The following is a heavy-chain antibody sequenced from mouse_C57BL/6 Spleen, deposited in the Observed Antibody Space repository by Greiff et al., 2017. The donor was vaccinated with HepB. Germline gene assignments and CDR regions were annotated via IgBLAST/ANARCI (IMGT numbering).Heavy chain of an antibody. CDR3: ARWPTGTRYFDY. D-gene: IGHD4-1*02. J-gene: IGHJ2*01. V-gene: IGHV1-26*01. CDR1: GYTFTDYY. CDR2: INPNNGGT. Sequence: EVQLQQSGPELVKPGASVKISCKASGYTFTDYYMNWVKQSHGKSLEWIGDINPNNGGTSYNQKFKGKATLTVDKSSSTAYMELRSLTSEDSAVYYCARWPTGTRYFDYWGQGTTLTVSS.